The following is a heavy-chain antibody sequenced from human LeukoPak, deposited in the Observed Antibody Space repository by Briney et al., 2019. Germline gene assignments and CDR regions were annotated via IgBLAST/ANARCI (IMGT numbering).Heavy chain of an antibody. J-gene: IGHJ4*02. V-gene: IGHV3-13*03. CDR3: ARPRKSDTAMVTFGY. D-gene: IGHD5-18*01. CDR1: GFTFSSYD. CDR2: IGTAGDT. Sequence: LAGGSLRLSCAACGFTFSSYDMHWVRQATGKGLEWVSAIGTAGDTYYPGSVKGQFTISRENAKNSLYLQMNSLRAGDTAVYYCARPRKSDTAMVTFGYWGQGTLVTVSS.